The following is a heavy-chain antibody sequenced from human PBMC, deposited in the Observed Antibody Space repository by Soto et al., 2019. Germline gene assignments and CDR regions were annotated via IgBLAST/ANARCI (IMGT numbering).Heavy chain of an antibody. CDR2: ISYDGSNK. CDR3: ARELGYCSSTSCYTGMAFDY. CDR1: GFTFSSYA. Sequence: PGGSLRLSCAASGFTFSSYAMHWVRQAPGKGLEWVAVISYDGSNKYYADSVKGRFTISRDNSKNTLYLQMNSLRAEDTAVYYCARELGYCSSTSCYTGMAFDYWGQGTLVT. J-gene: IGHJ4*02. V-gene: IGHV3-30-3*01. D-gene: IGHD2-2*02.